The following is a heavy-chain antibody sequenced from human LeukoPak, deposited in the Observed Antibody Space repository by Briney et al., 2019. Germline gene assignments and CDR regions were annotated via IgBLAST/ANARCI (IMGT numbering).Heavy chain of an antibody. Sequence: SETLSLTCAVYGGSFSGYYWSWIRQPPGKGLEWIGEINHSGSTNYNPSLKSRITISVDTSKNQFSLKLSSVTAADTAVYYCATTHCSGGSCYSGKYFQHWGQGTLVTVSS. V-gene: IGHV4-34*01. CDR3: ATTHCSGGSCYSGKYFQH. J-gene: IGHJ1*01. CDR1: GGSFSGYY. D-gene: IGHD2-15*01. CDR2: INHSGST.